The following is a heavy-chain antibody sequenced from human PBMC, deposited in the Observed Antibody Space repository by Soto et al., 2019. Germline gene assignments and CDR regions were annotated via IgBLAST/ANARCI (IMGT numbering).Heavy chain of an antibody. Sequence: SQTLSLTCAISGDSVSSNSAAWNWIRQSPSRGLEWLGRTYYRSKWYNDYAVSVKSRITINPDTSKNQFSLQLNSATPEDTAVYYCARGFPRGYNWNDYDALDIWGQGTMVTVSS. CDR3: ARGFPRGYNWNDYDALDI. CDR1: GDSVSSNSAA. CDR2: TYYRSKWYN. D-gene: IGHD1-20*01. V-gene: IGHV6-1*01. J-gene: IGHJ3*02.